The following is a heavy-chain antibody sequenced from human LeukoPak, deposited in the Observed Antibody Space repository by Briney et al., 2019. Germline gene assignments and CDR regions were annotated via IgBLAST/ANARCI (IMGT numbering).Heavy chain of an antibody. CDR2: IDPSGDST. D-gene: IGHD2-2*01. Sequence: ASVKVSCKASGYTFTSYYMHWVRQAPGQGLEWMGIIDPSGDSTSYAQKFQGRVTMTRDTSTSTVYMELSSLRSEDTAVYYCARRSCWGSSTSCLRANWFDPWGQGTLVIVSS. J-gene: IGHJ5*02. CDR1: GYTFTSYY. CDR3: ARRSCWGSSTSCLRANWFDP. V-gene: IGHV1-46*01.